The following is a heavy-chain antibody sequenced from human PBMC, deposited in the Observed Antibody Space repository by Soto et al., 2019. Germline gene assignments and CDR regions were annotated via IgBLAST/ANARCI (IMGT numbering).Heavy chain of an antibody. CDR3: ARYSGSYLSAYFYGMDV. Sequence: PAGSLRLSCAASGFTFCDYYMTWIRQAPGKGLEWVSFISTVSSATNYADSVKGRFTISRDNAKNLVYLQMESLRAEDTAVYYCARYSGSYLSAYFYGMDVWGQGATVTVSS. D-gene: IGHD1-26*01. CDR2: ISTVSSAT. CDR1: GFTFCDYY. J-gene: IGHJ6*02. V-gene: IGHV3-11*06.